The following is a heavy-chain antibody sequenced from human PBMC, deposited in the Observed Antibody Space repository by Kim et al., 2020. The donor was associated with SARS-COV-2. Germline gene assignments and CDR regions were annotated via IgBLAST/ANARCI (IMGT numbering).Heavy chain of an antibody. Sequence: SETLSLTCTVSGGSVSRSSQYWGWIRQPPGKGLEWIGSIYYTGHTYYKPSLKSRVTISVDTSNNQFSLKLSSVTAADTAIYYCARVLRFLEWPQGPYFDYWGQGTLVTVSS. V-gene: IGHV4-39*01. CDR3: ARVLRFLEWPQGPYFDY. CDR2: IYYTGHT. J-gene: IGHJ4*02. CDR1: GGSVSRSSQY. D-gene: IGHD3-3*01.